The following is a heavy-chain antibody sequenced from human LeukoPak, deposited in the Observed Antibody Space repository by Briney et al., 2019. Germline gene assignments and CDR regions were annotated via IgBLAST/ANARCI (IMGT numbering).Heavy chain of an antibody. J-gene: IGHJ4*02. V-gene: IGHV4-59*12. CDR1: GVSISSYY. D-gene: IGHD6-13*01. CDR3: ARDVVAAAGSWDY. Sequence: SETLSLTCSISGVSISSYYWSWVRQPPGKGLEWIGYIYYGGSTNYNPSLKSRVTISVDTSRNQFSLKLNSVTAADTAVYYCARDVVAAAGSWDYWGQGTLVTVSS. CDR2: IYYGGST.